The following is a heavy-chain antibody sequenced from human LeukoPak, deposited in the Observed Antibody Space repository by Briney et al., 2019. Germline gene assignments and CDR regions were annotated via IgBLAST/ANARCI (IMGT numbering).Heavy chain of an antibody. CDR1: GYTFTGYY. D-gene: IGHD2-2*01. J-gene: IGHJ4*02. Sequence: ASVKVSCKASGYTFTGYYMHWVRQAPGQGLEWMGWINPNSGGTNYAQKFQGRVTMTRDTSISTAYMELSRLRSDDTAVYYCARVARYYCSSTSCYFSYFDYWGQGTLVTVSS. CDR2: INPNSGGT. CDR3: ARVARYYCSSTSCYFSYFDY. V-gene: IGHV1-2*02.